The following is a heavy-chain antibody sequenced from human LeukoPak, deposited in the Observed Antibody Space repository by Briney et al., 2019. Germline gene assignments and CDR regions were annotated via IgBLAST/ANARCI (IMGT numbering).Heavy chain of an antibody. CDR2: IYWDDDK. Sequence: SGPTLVNPTQTLTLTCTFSGFSLTTSGVGVGWIRQPPGKALEWLALIYWDDDKRYSPSLKSRLTITKDTSKNQVVLTMTNMDPVDTATYYCAHRGYYYDSSGYYPFDYWGQGTLVTVSS. V-gene: IGHV2-5*02. CDR1: GFSLTTSGVG. CDR3: AHRGYYYDSSGYYPFDY. D-gene: IGHD3-22*01. J-gene: IGHJ4*02.